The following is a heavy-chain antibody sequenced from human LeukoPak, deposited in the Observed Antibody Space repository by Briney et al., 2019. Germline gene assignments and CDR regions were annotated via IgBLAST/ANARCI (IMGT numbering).Heavy chain of an antibody. J-gene: IGHJ4*02. CDR2: IYYSGNT. D-gene: IGHD2-15*01. Sequence: PSETLSLTCTVSGGSLSSSSYYWGWIRQAPGKGLGWIATIYYSGNTYFNPSLKSRVTISVDTSKTRFSLKLSSVTAADTALYYCARHGATYSYFDHWGQGTLVTVSS. CDR3: ARHGATYSYFDH. V-gene: IGHV4-39*01. CDR1: GGSLSSSSYY.